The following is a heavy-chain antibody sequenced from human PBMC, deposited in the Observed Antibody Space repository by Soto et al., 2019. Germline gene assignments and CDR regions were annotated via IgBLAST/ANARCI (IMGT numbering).Heavy chain of an antibody. D-gene: IGHD3-10*01. V-gene: IGHV3-30*18. CDR1: GFTFSSYG. Sequence: QVQLVESGGGVVQPGRSLRLSCAASGFTFSSYGMHWVRQAPGKGLEWVAVISYDGSNKYYADSVKGRFTISRDNSKNTLYLQMNSLRAEDTAVYYCANARSVRGTCDYWGQGTLVTVSS. CDR2: ISYDGSNK. CDR3: ANARSVRGTCDY. J-gene: IGHJ4*02.